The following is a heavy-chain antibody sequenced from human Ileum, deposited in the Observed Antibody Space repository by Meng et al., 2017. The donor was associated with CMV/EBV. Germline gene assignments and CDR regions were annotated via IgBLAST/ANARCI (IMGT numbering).Heavy chain of an antibody. D-gene: IGHD6-13*01. CDR3: VRLTGNSWLDY. J-gene: IGHJ4*02. CDR2: TYYRSKWFN. CDR1: GDSVSSTTVT. Sequence: HVQLQQSGPGLVKPSQSLLLTCSISGDSVSSTTVTWNWIRQSPSRGLEWLGRTYYRSKWFNDYALSVRGRITINPDISKNQLSLQLNSVTPEDTAVYYCVRLTGNSWLDYWGRGTLVTVSS. V-gene: IGHV6-1*01.